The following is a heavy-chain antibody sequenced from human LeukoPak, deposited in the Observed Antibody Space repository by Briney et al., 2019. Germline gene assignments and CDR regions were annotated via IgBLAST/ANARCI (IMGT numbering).Heavy chain of an antibody. J-gene: IGHJ4*02. V-gene: IGHV1-2*02. CDR3: ARVNNSSWYYFDY. CDR2: INPNSGGT. D-gene: IGHD6-13*01. Sequence: ASLKVSCKASGYTFTGYYMHWVRQAPGQGLEWMGWINPNSGGTNYAQKFQGRVTMTRDTSISTAYMELSRLRSDDTAVYYCARVNNSSWYYFDYWGQGTLVTVSS. CDR1: GYTFTGYY.